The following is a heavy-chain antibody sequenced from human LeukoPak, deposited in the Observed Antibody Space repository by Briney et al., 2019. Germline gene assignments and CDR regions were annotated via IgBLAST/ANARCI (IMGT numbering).Heavy chain of an antibody. V-gene: IGHV1-69*13. D-gene: IGHD5-18*01. CDR2: IIPIFGTA. J-gene: IGHJ4*02. Sequence: ASVKVSCKASGGTFSSYAISWVRQAPGQGLEWMGGIIPIFGTANYAQKFQGRVTITADESTSTAYMEQSSLRSEDTAVYYCARIYSPRDYYFDYWGQGTLVTVSS. CDR1: GGTFSSYA. CDR3: ARIYSPRDYYFDY.